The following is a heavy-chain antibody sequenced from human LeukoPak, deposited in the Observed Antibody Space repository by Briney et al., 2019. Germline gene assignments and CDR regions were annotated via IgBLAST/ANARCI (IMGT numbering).Heavy chain of an antibody. D-gene: IGHD3-22*01. CDR2: INHSGST. Sequence: SETLSLTCAVYGGSFSGYYWSWIRQPPGKGLEWIGEINHSGSTNYNPSLKSRVTISVDTSKNQFSLKLSSVTAADTAVYYCARVILYYYDSSGYYPTGAFDYWGQGTLVTVSS. CDR3: ARVILYYYDSSGYYPTGAFDY. V-gene: IGHV4-34*01. CDR1: GGSFSGYY. J-gene: IGHJ4*02.